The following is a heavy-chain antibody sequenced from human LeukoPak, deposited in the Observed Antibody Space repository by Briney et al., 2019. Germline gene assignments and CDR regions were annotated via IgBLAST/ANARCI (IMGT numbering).Heavy chain of an antibody. CDR3: CRGSGPGIRRYYGFDI. D-gene: IGHD1-1*01. CDR1: VFPLYIYA. J-gene: IGHJ3*02. CDR2: ISHDGSNK. Sequence: GGSLPLSHAASVFPLYIYAKHYLRQAPGKGLEWVALISHDGSNKYYADSVKGRFTISRDNSKNTLLLQMNRMRAEDTAVYYFCRGSGPGIRRYYGFDIWGQGTTVTVSS. V-gene: IGHV3-30-3*01.